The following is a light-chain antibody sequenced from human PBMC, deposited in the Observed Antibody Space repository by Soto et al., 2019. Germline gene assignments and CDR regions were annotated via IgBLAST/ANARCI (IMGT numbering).Light chain of an antibody. CDR1: QSVNIN. Sequence: EIVMTQSPATLSVSPGERATLSCRASQSVNINLAWYQQKPGQAPRLLIYAASNRATGVPARFSGSWSGTEFTLTISSLQSEDFAVYYCQQYNNWPLWTFGQGTKVDI. CDR2: AAS. V-gene: IGKV3-15*01. J-gene: IGKJ1*01. CDR3: QQYNNWPLWT.